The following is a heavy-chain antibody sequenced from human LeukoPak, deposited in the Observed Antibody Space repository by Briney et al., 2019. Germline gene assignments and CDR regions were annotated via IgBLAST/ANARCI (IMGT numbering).Heavy chain of an antibody. CDR2: MSGSGGST. V-gene: IGHV3-23*01. Sequence: GGSLRLSCAASGFTFSSYAMSWVRQAPGKGLEWVSAMSGSGGSTYYADSGKGRFTISRDNSKNTLYLQMNSLRAEDTAVYYCAKDVWFGVNWFDPWGQGTLVTVSS. D-gene: IGHD3-10*01. CDR3: AKDVWFGVNWFDP. J-gene: IGHJ5*02. CDR1: GFTFSSYA.